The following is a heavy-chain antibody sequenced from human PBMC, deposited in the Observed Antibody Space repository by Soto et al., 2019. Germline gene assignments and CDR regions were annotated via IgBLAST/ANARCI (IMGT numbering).Heavy chain of an antibody. Sequence: QVQLVQSGAEVKKPGASVKVSCKASGYTFTGYYMHWVRQAPGQGLEWMGWINPNSGGTNYAQKFQGWVTMTRDTSISTAYMELSRLGSDDTAVYYCARDLNDFWSGYRYGMDVWGQGTTVTVSS. D-gene: IGHD3-3*01. V-gene: IGHV1-2*04. CDR3: ARDLNDFWSGYRYGMDV. CDR2: INPNSGGT. CDR1: GYTFTGYY. J-gene: IGHJ6*02.